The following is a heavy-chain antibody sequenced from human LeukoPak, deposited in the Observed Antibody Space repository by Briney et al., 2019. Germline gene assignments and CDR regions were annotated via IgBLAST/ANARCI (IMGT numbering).Heavy chain of an antibody. D-gene: IGHD6-19*01. J-gene: IGHJ4*02. CDR3: ARDRTPDEQWLVVGAPGN. CDR1: GFTFSNYD. Sequence: PGGSLRLSCAASGFTFSNYDMHWVRQAPGKGLEYVSAIRSNGGSTYYANSVKGRFTISRDNSKNTLYLQMGSPRVEDMAVYYCARDRTPDEQWLVVGAPGNWGQGTLVTVSS. V-gene: IGHV3-64*01. CDR2: IRSNGGST.